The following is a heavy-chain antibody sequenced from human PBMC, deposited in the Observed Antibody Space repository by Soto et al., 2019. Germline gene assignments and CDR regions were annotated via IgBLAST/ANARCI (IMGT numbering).Heavy chain of an antibody. J-gene: IGHJ4*02. CDR2: IIPIFGTA. V-gene: IGHV1-69*13. D-gene: IGHD2-2*01. CDR3: ASASAVVPAASDY. CDR1: GGTFSSYA. Sequence: ASVKVSCKASGGTFSSYAISWVRQAPGQGLEWKGGIIPIFGTANYAQKFQGRVTITADESTSTAYMELSSLRSEDTAVYYCASASAVVPAASDYWGQGTLVTVSS.